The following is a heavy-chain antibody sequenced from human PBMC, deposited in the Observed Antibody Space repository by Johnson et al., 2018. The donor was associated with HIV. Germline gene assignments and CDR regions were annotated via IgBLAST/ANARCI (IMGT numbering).Heavy chain of an antibody. Sequence: VQLVESGGGLVQPGGSLRLSCAASGFTVSTNYMSWIRQAPGKGLEWVSVIYSGDTTYYAGSVKGRFTISRVNSKNTLYLQMNSLRVDDTAIYYCARAYTYGAFDIWGQGTMVTVSS. D-gene: IGHD5-18*01. J-gene: IGHJ3*02. V-gene: IGHV3-66*01. CDR3: ARAYTYGAFDI. CDR1: GFTVSTNY. CDR2: IYSGDTT.